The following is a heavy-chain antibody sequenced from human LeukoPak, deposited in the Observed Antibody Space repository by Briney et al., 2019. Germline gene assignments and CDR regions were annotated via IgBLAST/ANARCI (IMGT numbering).Heavy chain of an antibody. CDR1: GGSISSSSYY. J-gene: IGHJ5*02. CDR3: ARASYDISTGYYIRWFAP. Sequence: SETLSLTCTVSGGSISSSSYYWGWIRQPPGKGLEWIGSMYYSGSTNYNPSLKSRVTISVDTSKNQFSLKLSSVTAADTAVYYCARASYDISTGYYIRWFAPWGQGTLVTVSS. V-gene: IGHV4-39*07. D-gene: IGHD3-9*01. CDR2: MYYSGST.